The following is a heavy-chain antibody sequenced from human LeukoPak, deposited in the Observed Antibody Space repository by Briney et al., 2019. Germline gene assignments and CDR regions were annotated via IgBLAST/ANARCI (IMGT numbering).Heavy chain of an antibody. D-gene: IGHD3-22*01. CDR1: GYTFTDYY. CDR2: INPNSGGT. CDR3: ARASYYYDSSGYPGYYFDY. V-gene: IGHV1-2*02. Sequence: ASVKVACKASGYTFTDYYMHWVRQAPGQGLEWMGWINPNSGGTNYAQKFQGRVTMTRDTSISTAYMELSRLRSDDTAVYYCARASYYYDSSGYPGYYFDYWGQGTLVTVSS. J-gene: IGHJ4*02.